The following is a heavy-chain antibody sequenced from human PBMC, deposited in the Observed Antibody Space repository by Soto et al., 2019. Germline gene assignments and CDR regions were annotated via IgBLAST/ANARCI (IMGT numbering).Heavy chain of an antibody. CDR2: IYHSGST. Sequence: KPSETLSLTCAVSGYSISSGYYWGWIRQPPGKGLEWIGSIYHSGSTYYNPSLKSRVTISVDTSKNQFSLKLSSVTAADTAVYYCARARAILTWFDPGGQGTLVTGSS. CDR3: ARARAILTWFDP. CDR1: GYSISSGYY. J-gene: IGHJ5*02. V-gene: IGHV4-38-2*01. D-gene: IGHD3-9*01.